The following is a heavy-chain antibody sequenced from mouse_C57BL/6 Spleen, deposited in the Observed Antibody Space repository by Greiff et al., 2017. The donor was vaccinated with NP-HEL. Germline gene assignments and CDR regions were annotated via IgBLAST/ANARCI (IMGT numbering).Heavy chain of an antibody. V-gene: IGHV1-61*01. CDR2: IYPSDSET. J-gene: IGHJ2*01. CDR3: ARSGEGNSLYFDY. CDR1: GYTFTSYW. D-gene: IGHD2-1*01. Sequence: QVQLQQPGAELVRPGSSVKLSCKASGYTFTSYWMDWVKQRPGQGLEWIGNIYPSDSETHYNQKFKDKATLTVDKSSSTAYMQLSSLTSEDSAVYYCARSGEGNSLYFDYWGQGTTLTVSS.